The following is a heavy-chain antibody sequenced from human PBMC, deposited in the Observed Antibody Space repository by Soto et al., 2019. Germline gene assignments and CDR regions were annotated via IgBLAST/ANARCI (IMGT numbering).Heavy chain of an antibody. CDR1: GGSFSGYY. D-gene: IGHD3-3*01. CDR3: HTYDFWSGYLDY. V-gene: IGHV4-34*01. J-gene: IGHJ4*02. CDR2: INHSGST. Sequence: SETLSLTCAAYGGSFSGYYWSWIRQPPGKGLEWIGEINHSGSTNYNPSLKSRVTISVDTSKNQFSLKLSSVTAADTAVHYCHTYDFWSGYLDYWGQGTLVTVSS.